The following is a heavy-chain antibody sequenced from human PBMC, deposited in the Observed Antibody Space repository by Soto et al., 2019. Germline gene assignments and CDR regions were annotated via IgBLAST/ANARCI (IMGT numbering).Heavy chain of an antibody. D-gene: IGHD4-17*01. CDR1: GFTFSSCA. CDR3: ARAPLYGGNSGTFDY. Sequence: GGSLRLSCAASGFTFSSCAMHWVRQAPGKGLEWVSVISYDGSNKYYADSERGRFTISRDNSKSTLFLEMNSLRAEDTAFYYCARAPLYGGNSGTFDYWGQGTLVTVSS. J-gene: IGHJ4*02. V-gene: IGHV3-30-3*01. CDR2: ISYDGSNK.